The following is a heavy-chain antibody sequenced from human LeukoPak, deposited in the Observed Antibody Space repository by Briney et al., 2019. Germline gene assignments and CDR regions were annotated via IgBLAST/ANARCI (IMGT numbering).Heavy chain of an antibody. D-gene: IGHD3-10*01. J-gene: IGHJ5*02. CDR3: ARDLRLYYYGSGSTPWFDP. CDR1: GFTFSSYA. Sequence: PGGSLRLSCAASGFTFSSYAMSWVRQAPGKGLEWVSAISGSGGSTYYADSVKGRFTISRDNSKNTLYLQMNSLRAEDTAVYYCARDLRLYYYGSGSTPWFDPWGQGTLVTVSS. V-gene: IGHV3-23*01. CDR2: ISGSGGST.